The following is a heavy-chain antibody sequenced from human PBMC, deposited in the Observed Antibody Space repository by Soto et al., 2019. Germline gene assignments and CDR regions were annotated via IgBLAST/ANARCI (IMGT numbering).Heavy chain of an antibody. Sequence: GGSLRLSCSASGFTFSSYAMHWVRQAPGKGLEYVSAISSNGGSTYYADSVKGRFTISRDNSKNTLYLQMSSLRAEDTAVYYCVKELTYYDFWSGYSRIYGMDVWGQGTTVTVSS. CDR1: GFTFSSYA. CDR3: VKELTYYDFWSGYSRIYGMDV. V-gene: IGHV3-64D*08. J-gene: IGHJ6*02. D-gene: IGHD3-3*01. CDR2: ISSNGGST.